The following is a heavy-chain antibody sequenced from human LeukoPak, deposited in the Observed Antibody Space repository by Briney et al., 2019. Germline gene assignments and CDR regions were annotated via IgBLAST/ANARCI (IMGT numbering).Heavy chain of an antibody. Sequence: SETLSLTCTVSGGSISSSSYYWGWIRQPPGKGLEWIGSIYYSGSTYYNPSLKSRVTISADTSQSQFSLKLSSVTAADTAVYYCASRKLGNDYWGQGTLVTVSS. CDR2: IYYSGST. CDR1: GGSISSSSYY. V-gene: IGHV4-39*07. CDR3: ASRKLGNDY. J-gene: IGHJ4*02. D-gene: IGHD7-27*01.